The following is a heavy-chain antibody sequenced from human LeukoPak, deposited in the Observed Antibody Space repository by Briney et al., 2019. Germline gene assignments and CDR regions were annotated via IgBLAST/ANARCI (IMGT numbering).Heavy chain of an antibody. CDR2: INAGNGNT. CDR3: ASFSSGYYYEDYYYYYGMDV. CDR1: GYTFTSDA. J-gene: IGHJ6*02. V-gene: IGHV1-3*01. Sequence: GASVKVSCKGSGYTFTSDAIHWVRQAPGQRLEWMGWINAGNGNTKYSQKFQGRVTITRDTSASTAYMELSSLRFEDTAVYYCASFSSGYYYEDYYYYYGMDVWGQGTTVTVSS. D-gene: IGHD3-22*01.